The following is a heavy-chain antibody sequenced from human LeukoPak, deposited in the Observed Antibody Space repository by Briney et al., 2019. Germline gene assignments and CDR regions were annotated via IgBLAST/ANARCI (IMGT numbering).Heavy chain of an antibody. D-gene: IGHD6-6*01. Sequence: GGSLRLSCAASGFTFDDYAMHWVRQAPGKGLEWVSGIRWNSGSIGYADSVKGRFTISRDNAKNPLYLQMNSLRAEDTALYYCAKDFTYSGSSGGVFDIWGQGTMVTVSS. J-gene: IGHJ3*02. V-gene: IGHV3-9*01. CDR3: AKDFTYSGSSGGVFDI. CDR2: IRWNSGSI. CDR1: GFTFDDYA.